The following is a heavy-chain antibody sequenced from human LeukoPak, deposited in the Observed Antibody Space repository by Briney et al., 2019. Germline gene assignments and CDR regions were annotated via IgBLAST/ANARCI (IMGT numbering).Heavy chain of an antibody. CDR3: AKDRGSGVIYY. Sequence: GGSLRLSCAASGFTFSSYGKHWVRQAPGKGLEWVAVISYDGSNKYYADSVKGRFTISRDNSKNTLYLQMNSLRAEDTAVYYCAKDRGSGVIYYWGQGTLVTVSS. CDR2: ISYDGSNK. J-gene: IGHJ4*02. D-gene: IGHD3-10*01. V-gene: IGHV3-30*18. CDR1: GFTFSSYG.